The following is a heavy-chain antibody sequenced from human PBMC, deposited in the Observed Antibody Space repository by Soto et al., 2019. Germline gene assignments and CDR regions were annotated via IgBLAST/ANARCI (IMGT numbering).Heavy chain of an antibody. CDR3: ARSGGSYFGPFDS. V-gene: IGHV3-30-3*01. CDR2: ISYDGSNK. CDR1: GFTFRWYT. Sequence: QPGGSLRLSCAASGFTFRWYTMHWVRQAPDKGLEWVAVISYDGSNKYYADYVKGRFTISRDNSKNTLYVQMNRLRADDTAVFYCARSGGSYFGPFDSWGQGTLVTVSS. D-gene: IGHD1-26*01. J-gene: IGHJ4*02.